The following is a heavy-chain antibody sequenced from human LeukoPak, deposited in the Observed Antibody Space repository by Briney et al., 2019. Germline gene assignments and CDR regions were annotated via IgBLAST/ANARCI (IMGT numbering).Heavy chain of an antibody. CDR3: ARGRGWSPRSLFLDY. V-gene: IGHV4-34*01. J-gene: IGHJ4*02. CDR2: INHSGST. Sequence: PSETLSLTCAVYGGSFSGYYWSWIRQPPGKGLEWIGEINHSGSTNYNPSLKSRVTISVDTSKNQFSLKLSSVTAADTAVYYCARGRGWSPRSLFLDYWGQGTLVTVSS. CDR1: GGSFSGYY. D-gene: IGHD6-19*01.